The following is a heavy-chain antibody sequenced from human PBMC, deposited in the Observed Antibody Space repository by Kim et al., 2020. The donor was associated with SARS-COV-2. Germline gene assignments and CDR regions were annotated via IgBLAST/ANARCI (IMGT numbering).Heavy chain of an antibody. CDR3: ARSNRGSYYYGMDV. CDR1: GFTFSTYA. J-gene: IGHJ6*02. D-gene: IGHD1-26*01. CDR2: ISYDGINK. V-gene: IGHV3-30-3*01. Sequence: GGSLRLSCAASGFTFSTYAMHWVRQAPGKGLEWGALISYDGINKYYADSVKGRFTISRDNSRNTLYLQMSSLRTEDTAVFYCARSNRGSYYYGMDVWGPGTTVTVSS.